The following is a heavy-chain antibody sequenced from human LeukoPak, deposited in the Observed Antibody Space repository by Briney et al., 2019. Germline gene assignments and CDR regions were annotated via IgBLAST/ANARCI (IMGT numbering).Heavy chain of an antibody. D-gene: IGHD4-17*01. J-gene: IGHJ4*02. CDR3: AKDVVHGDYGS. CDR1: GFTVSSNY. CDR2: IYSGGST. V-gene: IGHV3-53*01. Sequence: QTGGSLRLSCAASGFTVSSNYMSWVRQAPGKGLEWVSVIYSGGSTYYADSVKGRFTISRDNSKNTLYLQMNSLRAEDTAVYYCAKDVVHGDYGSWGQGTLVTVSS.